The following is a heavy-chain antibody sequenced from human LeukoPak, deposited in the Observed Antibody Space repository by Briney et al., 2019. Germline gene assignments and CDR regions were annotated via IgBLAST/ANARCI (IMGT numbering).Heavy chain of an antibody. J-gene: IGHJ6*02. Sequence: PGGSLRLSCAASGFTFSSCGMHWVRQAPGKGLEWVAVISYDGSNKYYADSVKGRFTISRDNSKNTLYLQMNSLRAEDTAVYYCAQGSGMDVWGQGTTVTVSS. CDR1: GFTFSSCG. CDR2: ISYDGSNK. V-gene: IGHV3-30*03. CDR3: AQGSGMDV.